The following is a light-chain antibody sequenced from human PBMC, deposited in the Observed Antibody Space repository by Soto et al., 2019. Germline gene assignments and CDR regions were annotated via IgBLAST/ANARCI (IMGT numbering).Light chain of an antibody. Sequence: DIGMTQSPSSLSASVGDRVTITFRASQSISSYLNWYQQKPGEAPKLLIYDASALPRGVPSRFSGSGSGTKFTLTIASLQPDDFATYYCQQYETFSGTFGPGTKVDI. CDR1: QSISSY. CDR2: DAS. J-gene: IGKJ1*01. CDR3: QQYETFSGT. V-gene: IGKV1-5*01.